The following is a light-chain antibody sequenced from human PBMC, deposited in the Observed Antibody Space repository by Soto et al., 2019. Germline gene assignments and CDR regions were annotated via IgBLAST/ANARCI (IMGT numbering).Light chain of an antibody. V-gene: IGKV1-39*01. CDR2: AAS. CDR1: QSISSY. CDR3: QQSYISPYT. Sequence: DIQMTQSPSSLSASVRDRVTITCRASQSISSYLNWYQQKPGKAPKLLIYAASSLQSGVPSRFSGSGSGTDFTLTINTLQPEDFSTYYCQQSYISPYTFGQGTKVDIK. J-gene: IGKJ2*01.